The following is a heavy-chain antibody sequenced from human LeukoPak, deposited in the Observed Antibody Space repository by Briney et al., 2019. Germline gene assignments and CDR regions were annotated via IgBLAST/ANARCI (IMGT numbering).Heavy chain of an antibody. V-gene: IGHV1-18*01. D-gene: IGHD2-15*01. CDR3: ARSTLRTPFDY. CDR2: ISTYNDNT. J-gene: IGHJ4*02. CDR1: GYTFTSYG. Sequence: ASVKVSCKASGYTFTSYGISWVRQAPGQGPEWMGWISTYNDNTNYAQKLQGRVTMTTDTSTSTAYMELRSLRSDDTAVYYCARSTLRTPFDYWGQGTLVTVSS.